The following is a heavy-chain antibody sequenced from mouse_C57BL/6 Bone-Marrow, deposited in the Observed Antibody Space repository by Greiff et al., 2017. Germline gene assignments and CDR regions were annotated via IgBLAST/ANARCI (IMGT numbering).Heavy chain of an antibody. CDR2: INPNNGGT. CDR3: ARATTVVEEFAY. Sequence: VRLQQSGPELVKPGASVKISCKASGYTFTDYYMHWVKQSHGQSLEWIGDINPNNGGTSYNQKFKGKATLTVDKSSSTAYMELRSLTSECSAVYYCARATTVVEEFAYWGQGTLVTVSA. V-gene: IGHV1-26*01. D-gene: IGHD1-1*01. CDR1: GYTFTDYY. J-gene: IGHJ3*01.